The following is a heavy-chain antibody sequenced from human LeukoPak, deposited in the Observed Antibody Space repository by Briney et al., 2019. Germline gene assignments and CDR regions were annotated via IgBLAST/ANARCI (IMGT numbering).Heavy chain of an antibody. Sequence: GGSLRLSCAASGFTFDDYGMSWVRQAPGKGLEWVSGINWNGGSTGYADSVKGRFTISRDNAKNSLYLQMNSLRAEDTALYYCARDSSTVTTWFYYYYYMDVWGKGTTVTVSS. V-gene: IGHV3-20*04. CDR2: INWNGGST. CDR1: GFTFDDYG. J-gene: IGHJ6*03. D-gene: IGHD4-17*01. CDR3: ARDSSTVTTWFYYYYYMDV.